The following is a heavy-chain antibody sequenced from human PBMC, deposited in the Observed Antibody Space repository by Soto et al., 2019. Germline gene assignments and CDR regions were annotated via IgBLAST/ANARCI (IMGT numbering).Heavy chain of an antibody. CDR3: ASYGYSSSFDY. J-gene: IGHJ4*02. V-gene: IGHV1-3*01. CDR2: MNANNGNT. CDR1: GYTFTSYD. Sequence: ASVKVSCKASGYTFTSYDINWVRQATGQRLEWMGWMNANNGNTKYSQKFQGRVTITRNTSASTAYMELSSLRSEDTAVYYCASYGYSSSFDYWGQGTLVTAPQ. D-gene: IGHD6-6*01.